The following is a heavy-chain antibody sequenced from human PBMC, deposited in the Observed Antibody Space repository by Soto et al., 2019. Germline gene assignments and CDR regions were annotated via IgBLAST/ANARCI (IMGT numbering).Heavy chain of an antibody. J-gene: IGHJ4*02. D-gene: IGHD6-19*01. Sequence: QVQLVQSGAGVKKPGASVKVSCKASGYTFTTYGISWVRQAPGQGLEWMGWINGYNGNTNYAQKLQGRVTMTTDTSTSTAYMEVRSLRADDTAVYYGARDPVAGTYFEYWGQGTLVAVSS. CDR1: GYTFTTYG. CDR2: INGYNGNT. CDR3: ARDPVAGTYFEY. V-gene: IGHV1-18*01.